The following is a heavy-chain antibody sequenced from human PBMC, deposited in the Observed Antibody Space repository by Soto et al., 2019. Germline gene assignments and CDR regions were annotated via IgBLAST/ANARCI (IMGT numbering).Heavy chain of an antibody. D-gene: IGHD3-10*01. V-gene: IGHV1-69*01. CDR3: AAELGFGKLSVV. CDR1: GDTFKNGV. J-gene: IGHJ6*02. CDR2: IIPLFGTT. Sequence: QVQVVQSGVEVRRPGSSVKVSCKASGDTFKNGVISWVRQAPGQGLEWMGGIIPLFGTTDFAERFQGRLTIPTDESTTTAYIELSRLRSEDTATYYCAAELGFGKLSVVWGQGTKVIVSS.